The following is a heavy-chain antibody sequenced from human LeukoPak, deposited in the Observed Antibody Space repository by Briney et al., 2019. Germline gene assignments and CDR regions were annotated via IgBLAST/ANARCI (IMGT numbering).Heavy chain of an antibody. Sequence: PGGSLRLSCAASGFTFSDYYTSWIRQAPGKGLEWVSYISSSGSTIYYADSVKGRFAISRDNAKNSLYLQMNSLRAEDTALYYCVRGYSSGYYFDFWGQGTLVTVSS. CDR2: ISSSGSTI. D-gene: IGHD3-22*01. CDR1: GFTFSDYY. CDR3: VRGYSSGYYFDF. V-gene: IGHV3-11*01. J-gene: IGHJ4*02.